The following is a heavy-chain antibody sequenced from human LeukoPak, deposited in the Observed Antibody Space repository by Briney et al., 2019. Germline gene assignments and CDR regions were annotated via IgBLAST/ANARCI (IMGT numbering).Heavy chain of an antibody. Sequence: ASVKVSCKASGYTFTSYYMHWVRQAPGQGLEWMGIINPSGGSTSYAQKFQGRVTMTRDTSTSTVYMELSSLRSEDAAVYYCASEAARTFDYWGQGTLVTVSS. J-gene: IGHJ4*02. CDR1: GYTFTSYY. CDR2: INPSGGST. V-gene: IGHV1-46*01. CDR3: ASEAARTFDY. D-gene: IGHD6-6*01.